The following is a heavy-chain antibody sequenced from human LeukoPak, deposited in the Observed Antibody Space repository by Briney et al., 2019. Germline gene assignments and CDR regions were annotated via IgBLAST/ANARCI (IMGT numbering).Heavy chain of an antibody. CDR1: GGSISSSYY. Sequence: SETLSLTCTVSGGSISSSYYWGWVRQPPGKGLEWIGSGSTYYNPSLKSRVTISVDTSRNQFSLKLSSVTAADTAVYYCARTGGYMVWGVQNWFDPWGQGTLLTVSS. CDR2: GST. CDR3: ARTGGYMVWGVQNWFDP. J-gene: IGHJ5*02. D-gene: IGHD3-10*01. V-gene: IGHV4-39*01.